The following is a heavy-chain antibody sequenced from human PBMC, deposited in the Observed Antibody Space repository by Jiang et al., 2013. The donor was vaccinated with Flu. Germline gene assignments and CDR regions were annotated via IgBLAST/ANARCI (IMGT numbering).Heavy chain of an antibody. V-gene: IGHV1-69*01. CDR2: SIPIFGTA. Sequence: SGAEVKKPGSSVKVSCKASGGTFSSYAISWVRQAPGQGLEWMGGSIPIFGTANYAQKFQGRVTIAADESTSTTYMELSSLRSEDTAVYYCAEDDDSNYGVWGQGTTVTVSS. CDR3: AEDDDSNYGV. J-gene: IGHJ6*02. D-gene: IGHD4-11*01. CDR1: GGTFSSYA.